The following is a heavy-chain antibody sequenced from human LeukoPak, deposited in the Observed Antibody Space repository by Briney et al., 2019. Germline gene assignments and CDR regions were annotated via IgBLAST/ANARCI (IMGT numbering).Heavy chain of an antibody. Sequence: PGGSLRLSCAASGFTFSSYSMNWVRQAPGKGLEWVSSISSSSSYIYYADSVKGRFTISRDNAKNSLYLQMNSLRAEDTAVYYCARDLDGAWAFDIRGQGTMVTVSS. CDR1: GFTFSSYS. CDR3: ARDLDGAWAFDI. V-gene: IGHV3-21*01. CDR2: ISSSSSYI. J-gene: IGHJ3*02. D-gene: IGHD5-24*01.